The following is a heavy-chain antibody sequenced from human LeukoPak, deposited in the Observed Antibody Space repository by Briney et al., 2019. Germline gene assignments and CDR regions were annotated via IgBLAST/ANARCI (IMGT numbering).Heavy chain of an antibody. V-gene: IGHV3-23*01. D-gene: IGHD1-20*01. CDR2: ISGSGGST. Sequence: PGGSLRLSCAASGFTFSTYAMSWVRQAPGKGLEWVSAISGSGGSTYYADSVKGRFTISRDNSKNTLYLQMNSLRAEDTAVYYCAKAVCITGTTGDYWGQGTLVTVSS. CDR3: AKAVCITGTTGDY. J-gene: IGHJ4*02. CDR1: GFTFSTYA.